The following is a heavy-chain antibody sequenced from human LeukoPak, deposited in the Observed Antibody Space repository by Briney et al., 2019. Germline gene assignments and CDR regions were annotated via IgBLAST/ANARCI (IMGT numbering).Heavy chain of an antibody. CDR1: GYTFTAYY. J-gene: IGHJ1*01. CDR3: ARRSGVLTGYSY. Sequence: ASVKVSCKASGYTFTAYYIHWVRQAPGQGLEWMGWVNPNSGDTNYPQKFQGRVTMTRDTSISTAYMELSRLGSDDTAVYYCARRSGVLTGYSYWGQGTLVTVSS. V-gene: IGHV1-2*02. D-gene: IGHD3-9*01. CDR2: VNPNSGDT.